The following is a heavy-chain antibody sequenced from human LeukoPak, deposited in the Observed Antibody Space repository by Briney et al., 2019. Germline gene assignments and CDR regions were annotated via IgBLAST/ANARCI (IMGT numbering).Heavy chain of an antibody. CDR3: TRTKNYYYYYMDV. Sequence: GGSLRLSCTASGFTFGDYAMSWVRQAPGKGLEWVGFIRSKAYGGTTEYAASVKGRFTISRDDSKSIAYLQMNSRKTEDTAVYYCTRTKNYYYYYMDVWGKGTTVTVSS. V-gene: IGHV3-49*04. D-gene: IGHD2-8*01. CDR1: GFTFGDYA. J-gene: IGHJ6*03. CDR2: IRSKAYGGTT.